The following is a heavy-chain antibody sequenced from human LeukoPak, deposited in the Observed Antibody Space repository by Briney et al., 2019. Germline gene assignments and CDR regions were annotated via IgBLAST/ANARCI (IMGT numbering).Heavy chain of an antibody. Sequence: GASVKVSCKASGYTFTGYYMHWVRQAPGQGLEWMGWINPNSGGTNYAQKFQGRVTMTRDTSIGTAYMELSRLRSGDTAVYYCARVKKQQLVSFPYYWGQGTLVTVSS. J-gene: IGHJ4*02. V-gene: IGHV1-2*02. CDR3: ARVKKQQLVSFPYY. CDR1: GYTFTGYY. CDR2: INPNSGGT. D-gene: IGHD6-13*01.